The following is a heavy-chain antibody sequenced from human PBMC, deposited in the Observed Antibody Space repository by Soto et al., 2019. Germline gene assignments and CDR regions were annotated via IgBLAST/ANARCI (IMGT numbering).Heavy chain of an antibody. D-gene: IGHD3-16*01. CDR2: TYYRSKWYN. CDR1: GDSVSSNSAA. J-gene: IGHJ6*02. Sequence: SQSLSLTCAISGDSVSSNSAAWIWIRQSPSRGLEWLGRTYYRSKWYNDYAVSVKSRITINPDTSKNQFSLQLNSVTPEDTAVYYCARRLGSYYYGVDVWGQGTAVTVSS. V-gene: IGHV6-1*01. CDR3: ARRLGSYYYGVDV.